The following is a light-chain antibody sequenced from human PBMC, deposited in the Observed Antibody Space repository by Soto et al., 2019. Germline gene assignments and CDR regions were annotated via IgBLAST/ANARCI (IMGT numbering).Light chain of an antibody. V-gene: IGKV3-11*01. J-gene: IGKJ1*01. CDR1: QSINRY. CDR2: DAS. Sequence: EIVMTQSPATLPVSPGERATLSCRASQSINRYVAWYQQKPGQVPRLLIYDASNRATGIPARFSGSGSGTDFTLTISRLEPEDFAVYYCQQRSNWPSWTFGQGTKVDI. CDR3: QQRSNWPSWT.